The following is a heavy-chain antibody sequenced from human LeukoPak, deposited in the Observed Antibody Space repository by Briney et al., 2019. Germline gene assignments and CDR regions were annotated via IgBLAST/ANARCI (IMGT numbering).Heavy chain of an antibody. V-gene: IGHV4-4*09. CDR3: ARQVDNDAFDI. CDR2: IYTSGST. D-gene: IGHD2-15*01. Sequence: SETLSLTCTVSGGSTSSYYWRWIRQPPGKGLEWIGYIYTSGSTNYNPSLKSRVTISVDTSKNQFSLKLSSVTAADTAVYYCARQVDNDAFDIWGQGTMVTVSS. J-gene: IGHJ3*02. CDR1: GGSTSSYY.